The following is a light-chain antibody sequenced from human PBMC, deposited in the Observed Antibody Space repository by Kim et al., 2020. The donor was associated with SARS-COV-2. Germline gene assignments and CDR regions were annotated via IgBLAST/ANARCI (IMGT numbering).Light chain of an antibody. Sequence: ASLGDRVTITGRASQDIRNDLGWYQQNPGRAPKLLIYGASSLQSGVPSRFSGSGSGTEFTLTISSLQPEDFATYFCLQHNTYPVTFGQGTRLEIK. CDR2: GAS. J-gene: IGKJ5*01. V-gene: IGKV1-17*01. CDR3: LQHNTYPVT. CDR1: QDIRND.